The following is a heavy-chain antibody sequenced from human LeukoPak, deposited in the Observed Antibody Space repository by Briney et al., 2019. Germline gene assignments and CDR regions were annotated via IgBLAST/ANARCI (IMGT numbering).Heavy chain of an antibody. V-gene: IGHV3-23*01. J-gene: IGHJ4*02. CDR2: ISGSGGDT. CDR3: AKKGATTGDFDY. Sequence: GGSLRLSCAASGFTFSNFLMTWVRQAPGKGPEWVSAISGSGGDTYYADSVKGRFTISRDDSKNTLYLQMNSLRAEDTAVYYCAKKGATTGDFDYWGQGTLVTVSS. CDR1: GFTFSNFL. D-gene: IGHD1-26*01.